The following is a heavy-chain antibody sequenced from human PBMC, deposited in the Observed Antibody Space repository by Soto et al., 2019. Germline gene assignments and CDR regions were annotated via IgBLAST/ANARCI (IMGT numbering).Heavy chain of an antibody. CDR1: GGTISSSPDYY. V-gene: IGHV4-39*07. Sequence: TSETLSLTCTVSGGTISSSPDYYWSWIRQPPGKGLQSIGHINHSGSAVYNPSLKTRVTISVDMSEKQSSLKLTSVTAADTAVYWCARDPVDGYAFFDNWGQGALVTVSS. CDR2: INHSGSA. CDR3: ARDPVDGYAFFDN. D-gene: IGHD5-12*01. J-gene: IGHJ5*02.